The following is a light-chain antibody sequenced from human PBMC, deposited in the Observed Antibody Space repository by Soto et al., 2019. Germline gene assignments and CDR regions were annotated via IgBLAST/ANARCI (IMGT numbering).Light chain of an antibody. CDR3: QQLKSYPRT. Sequence: DIQLTQSPSFLSASVGDRVTITCRASQDINRYLAWYQQTAGKAPKLLIYAATTLQSGVPSRFSDSGSGTEFTLTISSLQSEDFATYYCQQLKSYPRTFGPGTKVDIK. CDR1: QDINRY. J-gene: IGKJ3*01. CDR2: AAT. V-gene: IGKV1-9*01.